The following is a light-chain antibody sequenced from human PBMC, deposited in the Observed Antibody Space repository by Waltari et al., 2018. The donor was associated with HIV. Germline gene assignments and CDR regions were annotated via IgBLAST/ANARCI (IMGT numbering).Light chain of an antibody. CDR1: QSVSSC. V-gene: IGKV3-15*01. CDR2: GSS. J-gene: IGKJ1*01. CDR3: QQYNNWPWT. Sequence: EIVMTQSPATLSVSPGERPTLACRASQSVSSCLAWFQQKPGQGPRLLMYGSSIRATDIPARFSGSGSGTEFTRTINNLQSEDFAMYYCQQYNNWPWTFGQGTKVEI.